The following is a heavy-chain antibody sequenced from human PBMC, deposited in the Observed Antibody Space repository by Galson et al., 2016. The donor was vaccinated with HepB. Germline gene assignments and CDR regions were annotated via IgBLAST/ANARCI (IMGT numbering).Heavy chain of an antibody. CDR2: MWYDGSKQ. J-gene: IGHJ4*02. CDR1: GFMFNIYG. D-gene: IGHD5-12*01. CDR3: ARDPVRFSGYDPRYYFDF. Sequence: SLRLSCAASGFMFNIYGMHWVRQAPGKGLEWVAVMWYDGSKQYYADSVKGRFTVSRDNSKRALYLQMNSLRADDTAVYYCARDPVRFSGYDPRYYFDFWGQGTLVTVSS. V-gene: IGHV3-33*01.